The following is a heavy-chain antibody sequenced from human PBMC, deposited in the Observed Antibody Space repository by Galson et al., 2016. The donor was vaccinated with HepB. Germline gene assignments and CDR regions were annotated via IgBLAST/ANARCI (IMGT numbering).Heavy chain of an antibody. V-gene: IGHV4-59*01. Sequence: SETLSLTCIVSGASINTYYWSWIRQSPGKGLEWMGYISGSGVTNYNPSLKSRVTMSVDKSKNHFSLKPTSVTAADTAMYYCAMDTDAWVRLDQWGQGALVTVSS. CDR3: AMDTDAWVRLDQ. D-gene: IGHD5-18*01. CDR2: ISGSGVT. CDR1: GASINTYY. J-gene: IGHJ5*02.